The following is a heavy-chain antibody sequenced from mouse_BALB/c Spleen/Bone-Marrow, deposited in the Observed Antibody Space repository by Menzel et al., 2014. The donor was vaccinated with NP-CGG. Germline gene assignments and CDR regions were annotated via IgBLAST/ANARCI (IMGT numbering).Heavy chain of an antibody. J-gene: IGHJ3*01. CDR3: TREGYYGSSPAWFAC. D-gene: IGHD1-1*01. V-gene: IGHV1-15*01. Sequence: LMESGAELVRPGASVTLSCKASGSTFTDYEMHWVTQTPVHGLEWIGAIDPETGGTAYNQKFKGKATLTADKSSSTAYMEVRSLTSEDSAVYYCTREGYYGSSPAWFACWSQGTPVTASA. CDR1: GSTFTDYE. CDR2: IDPETGGT.